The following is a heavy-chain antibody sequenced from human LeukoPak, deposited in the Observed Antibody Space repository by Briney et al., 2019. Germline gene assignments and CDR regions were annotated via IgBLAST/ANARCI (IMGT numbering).Heavy chain of an antibody. CDR1: GGTFSSYA. J-gene: IGHJ5*02. CDR3: ARGVRAEPRSGYDPSYWFDP. V-gene: IGHV1-69*05. CDR2: IIPIFGTT. D-gene: IGHD5-12*01. Sequence: SVKVSCKASGGTFSSYAISWVRQAPGQGLEWMGGIIPIFGTTNYAQKFQGRVTITTDESTSTAYMELSSLRSEDTAVYYCARGVRAEPRSGYDPSYWFDPWGQGTLVTVSS.